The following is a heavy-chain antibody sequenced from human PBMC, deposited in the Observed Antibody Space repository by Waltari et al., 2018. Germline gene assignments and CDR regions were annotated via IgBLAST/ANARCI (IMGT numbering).Heavy chain of an antibody. Sequence: EVQLVESGGGLVQPGGSLSLSCAASGFTFSTYWMTWVRQAPGKGLEWVANINENGSEKYYVDSVKGRFTISRDNAKNSLFLQMNSLRAEDTAVYYCARWMGRDDYWGQGTLVTVSS. V-gene: IGHV3-7*01. D-gene: IGHD2-2*03. CDR1: GFTFSTYW. CDR3: ARWMGRDDY. J-gene: IGHJ4*02. CDR2: INENGSEK.